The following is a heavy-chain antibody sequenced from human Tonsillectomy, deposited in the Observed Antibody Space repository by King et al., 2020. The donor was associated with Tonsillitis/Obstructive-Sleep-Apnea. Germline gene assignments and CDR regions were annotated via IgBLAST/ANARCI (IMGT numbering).Heavy chain of an antibody. D-gene: IGHD4-17*01. J-gene: IGHJ4*02. CDR2: INHGGST. CDR1: GGSFSGYY. V-gene: IGHV4-34*01. Sequence: QVQLQQWGAGLLKPSETLSLTCAVYGGSFSGYYWSWIRQPPGKGLEWIGEINHGGSTNYNPSLKSRVTISVDTSNNQFSLKLTSVTAADTGVYYCAGERDYGDYRRGWGQGTRVTVSS. CDR3: AGERDYGDYRRG.